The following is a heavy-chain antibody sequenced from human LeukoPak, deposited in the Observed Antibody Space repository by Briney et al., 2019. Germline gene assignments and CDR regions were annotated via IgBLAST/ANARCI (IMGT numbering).Heavy chain of an antibody. CDR1: GGSISSYY. D-gene: IGHD6-13*01. Sequence: PSETLSLTCTVSGGSISSYYWSWIRQPPGKGLEWIGYIYYSGSTNYNPSLKSRVTISEDASKNQFSLKLSSVTAADTAVYYCAREGYSSSWSPIDYWGQGTLVTVSS. J-gene: IGHJ4*02. V-gene: IGHV4-59*01. CDR3: AREGYSSSWSPIDY. CDR2: IYYSGST.